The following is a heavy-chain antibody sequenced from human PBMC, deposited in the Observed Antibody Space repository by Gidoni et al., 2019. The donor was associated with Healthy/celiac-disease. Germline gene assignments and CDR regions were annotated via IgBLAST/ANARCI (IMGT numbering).Heavy chain of an antibody. CDR1: GGSFRGYY. D-gene: IGHD3-10*01. J-gene: IGHJ5*02. Sequence: QVQLQRWGAGLLKPSETLSLTCALYGGSFRGYYWSWIRQPPGKGLEWIGEINHSGSTNYNPSLKSRVTISVDTSKNQFSLKLSSVTAADTAVYYCAGAVLLWFGEFHNWFDPWGQGTLVTVSS. CDR2: INHSGST. CDR3: AGAVLLWFGEFHNWFDP. V-gene: IGHV4-34*01.